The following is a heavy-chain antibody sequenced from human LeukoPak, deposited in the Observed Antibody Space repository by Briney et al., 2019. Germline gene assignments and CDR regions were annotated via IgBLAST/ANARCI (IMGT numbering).Heavy chain of an antibody. D-gene: IGHD2-15*01. CDR2: ISYNGSNK. CDR3: ARDRGVVVVAALDY. Sequence: GGSLRLSCAASGFTFSSYPMHWVRQAPGKGLEWVAVISYNGSNKYYADSVKGRFTISRDNSKNTSYLQLNSLPAEDTALSSCARDRGVVVVAALDYWGQGTLVTVSS. V-gene: IGHV3-30*04. J-gene: IGHJ4*02. CDR1: GFTFSSYP.